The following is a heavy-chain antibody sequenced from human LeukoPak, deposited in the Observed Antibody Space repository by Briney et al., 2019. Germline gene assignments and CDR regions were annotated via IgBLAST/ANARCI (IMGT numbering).Heavy chain of an antibody. CDR2: ISGRGGST. Sequence: GGSLKLSCAASGFTFSSYAMSWVRQAPGQGLEWVSAISGRGGSTYYADSVKGRVTISRDKSKSTLCMQMNSLRAEDTAVYYCAKFYYDSSGYYLGRYMDVWGKGTTVTVS. CDR1: GFTFSSYA. CDR3: AKFYYDSSGYYLGRYMDV. J-gene: IGHJ6*03. D-gene: IGHD3-22*01. V-gene: IGHV3-23*01.